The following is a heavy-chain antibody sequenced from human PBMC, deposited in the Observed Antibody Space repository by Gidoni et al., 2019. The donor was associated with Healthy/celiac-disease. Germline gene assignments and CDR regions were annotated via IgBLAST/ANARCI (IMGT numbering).Heavy chain of an antibody. CDR1: GGSISSSSYY. CDR3: ARTLPQLAFDY. Sequence: QLQLQESGPGMVKPSETLSLTCTVSGGSISSSSYYWGWIRQPPGKRLEWSGSIYYSGRTYYNPSLKSRVTISVDTSKNQFSLKLSSVTAADTAVYYCARTLPQLAFDYWGQGTLVTVSS. V-gene: IGHV4-39*01. CDR2: IYYSGRT. D-gene: IGHD2-2*01. J-gene: IGHJ4*02.